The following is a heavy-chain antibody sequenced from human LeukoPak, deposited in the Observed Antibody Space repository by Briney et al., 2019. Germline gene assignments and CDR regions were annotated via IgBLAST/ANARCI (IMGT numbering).Heavy chain of an antibody. V-gene: IGHV3-30*03. Sequence: PGGSLRLSCAASGFTFSSYGMHWVRQAPGKGLEWVAVISYDGSNKYYADSVKGRFTISRDNSKNTLYLQMNSLRTEDTAVYYCARVIAYCSSTSCYTDNWFDPWGQGTLVTVSS. CDR1: GFTFSSYG. CDR2: ISYDGSNK. D-gene: IGHD2-2*02. CDR3: ARVIAYCSSTSCYTDNWFDP. J-gene: IGHJ5*02.